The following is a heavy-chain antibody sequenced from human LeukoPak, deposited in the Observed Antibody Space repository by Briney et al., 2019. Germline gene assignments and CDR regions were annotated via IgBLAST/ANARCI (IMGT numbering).Heavy chain of an antibody. D-gene: IGHD2-15*01. J-gene: IGHJ4*02. Sequence: GGSLRLSCAASGFTFSSYAMRWVRQAPGKGLEWVSAISGSGGSTHYADSVKGRFTIPRDNSKNTLHLQMHSLRAEDTAVYYCATPASCSSGSCYRQYYFDCWREGTLDTVS. CDR2: ISGSGGST. CDR1: GFTFSSYA. CDR3: ATPASCSSGSCYRQYYFDC. V-gene: IGHV3-23*01.